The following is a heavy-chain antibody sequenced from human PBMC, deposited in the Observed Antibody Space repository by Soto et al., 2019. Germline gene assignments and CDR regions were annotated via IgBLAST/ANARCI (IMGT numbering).Heavy chain of an antibody. D-gene: IGHD5-12*01. CDR1: GFTFSSYW. J-gene: IGHJ4*02. V-gene: IGHV3-7*05. Sequence: GGSLRLSCAASGFTFSSYWMSWVRQAPGKGLEWVANIKQDGSEKYYVDSVKGRFTISRDNAKNSLYLQMNSLRAEDTAVYYCARPTSPIVAPRGGFDYWGQGTLVTVSS. CDR2: IKQDGSEK. CDR3: ARPTSPIVAPRGGFDY.